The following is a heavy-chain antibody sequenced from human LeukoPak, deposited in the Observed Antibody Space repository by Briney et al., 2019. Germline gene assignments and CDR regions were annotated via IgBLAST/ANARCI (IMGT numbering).Heavy chain of an antibody. V-gene: IGHV1-18*01. CDR2: ISAYNGNT. J-gene: IGHJ4*02. Sequence: GASVKVSCKASGYTFTSYGISWVRQAPGQGLEWMGWISAYNGNTNYAQKLQGRVTMTTDTSTSTAYMELRSLRSDDTAVYYCARERYYDSSGQNFDYWGREPWSPSPQ. D-gene: IGHD3-22*01. CDR3: ARERYYDSSGQNFDY. CDR1: GYTFTSYG.